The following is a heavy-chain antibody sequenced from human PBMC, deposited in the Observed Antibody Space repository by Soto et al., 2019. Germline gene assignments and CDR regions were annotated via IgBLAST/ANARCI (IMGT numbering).Heavy chain of an antibody. CDR1: GGSIYGLY. J-gene: IGHJ4*02. CDR3: ARWMNRKIGLFDL. Sequence: QVQLQESGQGLVKPLETLSITCSVSGGSIYGLYCRWIRQTPGKGLEWIGYIYYNGATNYNPSLNSRVTISVGTSKNQLSLRLKSVTAADTGVYYCARWMNRKIGLFDLWGQGSLATVSS. V-gene: IGHV4-59*11. CDR2: IYYNGAT. D-gene: IGHD5-12*01.